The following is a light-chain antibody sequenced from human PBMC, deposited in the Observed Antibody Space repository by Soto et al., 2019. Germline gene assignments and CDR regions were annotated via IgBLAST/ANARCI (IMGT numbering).Light chain of an antibody. Sequence: QSALTQPASVSGSLGHSITLSCTGTSSDIGGYDYVSWYQRHPGKAPKLIIYDVNNRPSGVSNRFSGSKSGNTASLTISGLQAEDEADYYCTSYASGSSHVVFGGGTKLTVL. V-gene: IGLV2-14*01. CDR3: TSYASGSSHVV. CDR2: DVN. J-gene: IGLJ2*01. CDR1: SSDIGGYDY.